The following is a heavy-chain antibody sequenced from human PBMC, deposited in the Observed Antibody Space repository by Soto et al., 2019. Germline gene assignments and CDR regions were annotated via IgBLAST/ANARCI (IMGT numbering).Heavy chain of an antibody. CDR1: GYTFSSYG. J-gene: IGHJ4*02. CDR2: ISAYNGNT. CDR3: ARTLPPIDY. D-gene: IGHD1-26*01. Sequence: QVQLVQSGAEVKKPGASVKVSCKASGYTFSSYGISWVRQAPGQGLEWMGWISAYNGNTNSEQKLKGRVTMTTDTPTSTVSRELTTLRSDDSAGYYWARTLPPIDYWGQGTLVTVSS. V-gene: IGHV1-18*01.